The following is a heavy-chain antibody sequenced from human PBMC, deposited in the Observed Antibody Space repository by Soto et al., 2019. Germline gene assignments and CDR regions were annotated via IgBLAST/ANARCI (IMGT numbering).Heavy chain of an antibody. J-gene: IGHJ5*02. V-gene: IGHV4-39*02. CDR1: GDSISSSIYY. CDR3: ARDLNSWFDP. CDR2: IYHGGNT. Sequence: SETLSLTCTISGDSISSSIYYWAWIRQPPGKGLEWIGNIYHGGNTYKKPSLESRVTISVDTSKNQFSLKLSSVTAADTAVYFCARDLNSWFDPWGQGTLVTVSS.